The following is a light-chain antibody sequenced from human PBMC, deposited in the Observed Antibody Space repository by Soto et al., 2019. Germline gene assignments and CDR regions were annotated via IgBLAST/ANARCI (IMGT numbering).Light chain of an antibody. Sequence: EVVMTQSPATLSVSPGERVTLSCRASQSINAHLAWYQQKPAQAPRLLIHGASTRATGIPARFSGSGFGTEFILTISSLQSEDFAVYYCQQYNTWLWTFGQGTKVEIQ. CDR3: QQYNTWLWT. CDR1: QSINAH. CDR2: GAS. V-gene: IGKV3-15*01. J-gene: IGKJ1*01.